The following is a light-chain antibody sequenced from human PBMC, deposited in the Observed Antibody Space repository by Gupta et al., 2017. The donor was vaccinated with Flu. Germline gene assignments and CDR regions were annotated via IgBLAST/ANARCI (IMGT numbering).Light chain of an antibody. CDR1: QSISNY. CDR2: GAS. Sequence: IQITQSPSALSASVGDRITITCRASQSISNYLNWYQQKPGKPPKVLIYGASKLQSGVPSRFSGSGSGTDFSLTIRSLQTEDVATYYCQQSDNTPRTFGQGTKVEIK. J-gene: IGKJ1*01. V-gene: IGKV1-39*01. CDR3: QQSDNTPRT.